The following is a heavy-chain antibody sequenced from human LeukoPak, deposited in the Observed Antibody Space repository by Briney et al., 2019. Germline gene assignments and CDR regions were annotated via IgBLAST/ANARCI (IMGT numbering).Heavy chain of an antibody. J-gene: IGHJ4*02. D-gene: IGHD3-10*01. CDR3: AREVGASSRGFDY. CDR2: INSNTGDT. V-gene: IGHV1-2*06. CDR1: GYSFAGYY. Sequence: ASVKVSCKASGYSFAGYYMHWVRQAPGQGLEGVGRINSNTGDTNYAQKFQGRVTMTRDTSISTGYMELSRLRSDDTAMYYCAREVGASSRGFDYWGQGTLVTVSS.